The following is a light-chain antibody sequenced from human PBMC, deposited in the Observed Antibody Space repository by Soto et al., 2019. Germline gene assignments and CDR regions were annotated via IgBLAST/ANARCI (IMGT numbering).Light chain of an antibody. CDR2: DVN. CDR1: TNDFDLYKY. Sequence: QSVLAQPVSVSGSPGQSITISCTGTTNDFDLYKYVSWYQQHPGKAPKLLIFDVNHRPSGVSNRFSGSKSANTASLTISGLQAEDEADYYCSSSTSSYFYVFGPGTKVTVL. V-gene: IGLV2-14*03. J-gene: IGLJ1*01. CDR3: SSSTSSYFYV.